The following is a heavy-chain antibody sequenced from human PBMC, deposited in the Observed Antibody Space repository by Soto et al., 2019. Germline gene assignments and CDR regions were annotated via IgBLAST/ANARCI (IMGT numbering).Heavy chain of an antibody. CDR2: IIPIFGTA. CDR3: ARGRIVVVVAATPRYYGMDV. Sequence: SVKVSGKASGGTFSSYAISWVRQAPGQGLEWMGGIIPIFGTANYAQKFQGRVTITADESTSTAYMELSSLRSEDTAVYYCARGRIVVVVAATPRYYGMDVWGQGTTVTVS. J-gene: IGHJ6*02. V-gene: IGHV1-69*13. CDR1: GGTFSSYA. D-gene: IGHD2-15*01.